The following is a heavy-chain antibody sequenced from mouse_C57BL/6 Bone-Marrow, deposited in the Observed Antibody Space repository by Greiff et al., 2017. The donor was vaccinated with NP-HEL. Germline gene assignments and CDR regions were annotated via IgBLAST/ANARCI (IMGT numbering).Heavy chain of an antibody. CDR3: ARGVITHFDY. D-gene: IGHD1-1*01. CDR2: IYPGGGST. V-gene: IGHV1-55*01. J-gene: IGHJ2*01. CDR1: GYTFTSYW. Sequence: QVQLQQPGAELVKPGASVKMSCKASGYTFTSYWITWVKQRPGQGLEGIGDIYPGGGSTKYNEKFKSKATLTVDTSSSTAYMQLSSLTSEDSAVYYCARGVITHFDYWGQGTTLTVSS.